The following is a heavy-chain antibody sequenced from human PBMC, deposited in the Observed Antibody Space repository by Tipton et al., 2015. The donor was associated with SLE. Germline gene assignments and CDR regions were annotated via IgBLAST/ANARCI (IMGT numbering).Heavy chain of an antibody. CDR3: ASAHPSDWYFDL. J-gene: IGHJ2*01. Sequence: TLSLTCTVSGGSISSYYWSWIRQPPGKGLEWIGYIYYSGSTNYNPSLKSRVTISVDTSKNQFSLKLSSVTAADTAVYYCASAHPSDWYFDLWGRGPLVTVSS. CDR1: GGSISSYY. CDR2: IYYSGST. V-gene: IGHV4-59*01.